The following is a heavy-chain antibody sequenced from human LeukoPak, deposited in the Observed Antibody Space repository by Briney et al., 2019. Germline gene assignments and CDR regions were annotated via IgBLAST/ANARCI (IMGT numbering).Heavy chain of an antibody. Sequence: GGSLRLSCAASGFTVRSNYMTWVRQAPGKGLDWVSVIYSGGSTYYADSVKGRFTISRDNSKNTLYLQMNSLRAEDTAVYYCATITTRRFDYWGQGTLVTVSS. CDR3: ATITTRRFDY. J-gene: IGHJ4*02. CDR1: GFTVRSNY. D-gene: IGHD1-1*01. CDR2: IYSGGST. V-gene: IGHV3-66*01.